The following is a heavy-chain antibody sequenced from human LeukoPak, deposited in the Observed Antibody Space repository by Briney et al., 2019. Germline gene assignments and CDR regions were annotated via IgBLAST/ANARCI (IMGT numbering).Heavy chain of an antibody. CDR2: INHSGST. J-gene: IGHJ5*02. V-gene: IGHV4-34*01. CDR3: AREALFRGVIRCLDL. Sequence: PSETLSLTCAVYGGSFSGYYWSWIRQPPGKGLEWIGEINHSGSTNYNPSLKSRVTISVDRSKHQFSLKLTSVTAADTAVYYCAREALFRGVIRCLDLWGQGTLVTVSS. D-gene: IGHD3-10*01. CDR1: GGSFSGYY.